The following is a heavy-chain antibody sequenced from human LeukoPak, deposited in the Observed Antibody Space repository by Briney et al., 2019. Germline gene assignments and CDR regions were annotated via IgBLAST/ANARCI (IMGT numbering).Heavy chain of an antibody. CDR3: ASRMGGSYSY. CDR1: GDSISNSIYY. J-gene: IGHJ4*02. D-gene: IGHD1-26*01. Sequence: PSETLSLTCTVSGDSISNSIYYWGWIRQPPGKGLEWIGCISYSGSTYYNPSLKSRVTMSVDTSKNQFSLKLSSVTAADTAVYYCASRMGGSYSYWGQGTLVTVSS. V-gene: IGHV4-39*07. CDR2: ISYSGST.